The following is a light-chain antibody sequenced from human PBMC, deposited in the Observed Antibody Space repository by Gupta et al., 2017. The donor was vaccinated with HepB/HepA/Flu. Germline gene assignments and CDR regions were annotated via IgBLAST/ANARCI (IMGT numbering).Light chain of an antibody. J-gene: IGKJ1*01. V-gene: IGKV1-27*01. CDR1: QGISNY. Sequence: DIQMTQSPSSLSASVGDRVTITCRASQGISNYLAWYQQKPGKVPSRFSGSGSGTDFTLTISSLQPEDVATYYCQKDNSAPRTFGQGTKVEIK. CDR3: QKDNSAPRT.